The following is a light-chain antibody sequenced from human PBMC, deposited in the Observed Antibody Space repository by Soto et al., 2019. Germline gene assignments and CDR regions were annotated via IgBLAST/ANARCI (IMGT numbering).Light chain of an antibody. CDR2: GAS. CDR3: QQYNNWPPYT. J-gene: IGKJ5*01. CDR1: QNIGSN. Sequence: EVVMTQSPATLSASPGERVILSCRASQNIGSNLTWYQQRPGQAPRLLMYGASTRATETPARFSGSGSATDFTLTISSLQSEDFAVYYCQQYNNWPPYTFGQGTRLE. V-gene: IGKV3-15*01.